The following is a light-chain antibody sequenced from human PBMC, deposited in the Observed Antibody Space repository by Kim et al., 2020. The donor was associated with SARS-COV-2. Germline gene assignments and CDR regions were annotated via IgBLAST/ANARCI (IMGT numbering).Light chain of an antibody. Sequence: GQSITISCTGTSSDVGGYNYVSWYQQHPNKAPKRVIYDVTERPSGVSNRFSGSKSGNTASLTISGLQTEDEGDYYCTSYTSSSTYVFGTGTKVTVL. CDR3: TSYTSSSTYV. CDR2: DVT. CDR1: SSDVGGYNY. V-gene: IGLV2-14*03. J-gene: IGLJ1*01.